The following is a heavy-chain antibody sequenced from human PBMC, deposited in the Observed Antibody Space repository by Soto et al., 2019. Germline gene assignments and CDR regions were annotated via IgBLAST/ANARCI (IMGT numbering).Heavy chain of an antibody. CDR1: GGSVSSSNW. CDR3: ARDYGSGSYHEEWFDP. V-gene: IGHV4-4*02. Sequence: SETLSLTCAVSGGSVSSSNWWSWVRQPPGKGLEWTGEIYHSGSTNYNPSPKSRVTISVDKSKNQFSLKLSSVTAADTAVYYCARDYGSGSYHEEWFDPWGQGTLVTVSS. J-gene: IGHJ5*02. D-gene: IGHD3-10*01. CDR2: IYHSGST.